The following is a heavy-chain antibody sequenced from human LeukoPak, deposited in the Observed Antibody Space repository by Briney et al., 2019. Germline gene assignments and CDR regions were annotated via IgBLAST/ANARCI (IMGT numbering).Heavy chain of an antibody. CDR3: ARGVVATINYFDY. D-gene: IGHD5-12*01. V-gene: IGHV3-30*01. J-gene: IGHJ4*02. CDR1: GFTFSSYA. Sequence: PGGSLRLSCAASGFTFSSYAMHWVRQAPGKGLEWVAVISYDGSKKYYADSVKGRFTISRDNSKNTLYLQMNSLRAEDTAVYYCARGVVATINYFDYWGQGTLVTVSS. CDR2: ISYDGSKK.